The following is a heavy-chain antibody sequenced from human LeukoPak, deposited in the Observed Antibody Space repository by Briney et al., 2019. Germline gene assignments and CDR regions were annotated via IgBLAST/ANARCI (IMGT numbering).Heavy chain of an antibody. CDR3: ARKQLVPLAQSFDY. J-gene: IGHJ4*02. Sequence: SETLSLTCTVSGGSISSYYWSWIRQPAGKGLEWIGRIYTSGSTNYNPSLKSRVTMSVDTSKNQFSLKLNSLTAADTAVYYCARKQLVPLAQSFDYWGQGTLVTVSS. CDR2: IYTSGST. CDR1: GGSISSYY. V-gene: IGHV4-4*07. D-gene: IGHD6-6*01.